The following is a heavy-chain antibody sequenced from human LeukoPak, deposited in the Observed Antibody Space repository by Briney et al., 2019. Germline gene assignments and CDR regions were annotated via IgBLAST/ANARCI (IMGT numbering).Heavy chain of an antibody. Sequence: PGGSLRLSCTASGFTFSSYAMNWVRQAPGKGLEWVSGIGAGGTFTYYADSVKGRFTISRDNSKNTLYLQMNSLRAEDTAVYYCAKGDSIAARPHYFDYWGQGTLVTVSS. D-gene: IGHD6-6*01. V-gene: IGHV3-23*01. CDR3: AKGDSIAARPHYFDY. J-gene: IGHJ4*02. CDR2: IGAGGTFT. CDR1: GFTFSSYA.